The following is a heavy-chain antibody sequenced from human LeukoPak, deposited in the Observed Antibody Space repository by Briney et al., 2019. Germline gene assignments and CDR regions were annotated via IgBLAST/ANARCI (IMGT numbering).Heavy chain of an antibody. CDR2: INHSGST. J-gene: IGHJ4*02. CDR3: ARVLYGDYDY. Sequence: SETLSLTCAVYGGSFSGYYWSWIRQPPGKGLEWIGEINHSGSTTYNPSLKSRVTISVDTSKNQFSLKLSSVTAADTAMYYCARVLYGDYDYWGQGTLVTVSS. CDR1: GGSFSGYY. D-gene: IGHD4-17*01. V-gene: IGHV4-34*01.